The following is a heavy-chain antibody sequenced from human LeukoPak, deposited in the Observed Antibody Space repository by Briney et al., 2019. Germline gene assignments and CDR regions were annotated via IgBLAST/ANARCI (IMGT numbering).Heavy chain of an antibody. V-gene: IGHV3-30*04. CDR2: ISYDGSNK. CDR1: GFTFSSYA. Sequence: GGSLRLSCAASGFTFSSYAMHWVRQAPGKGLEWVAVISYDGSNKYYADSVKGRFTISRDNSKNTLYLQMNSLRAEDTAVYYCASLRIVGATDDYWGQGTPVTVSS. D-gene: IGHD1-26*01. CDR3: ASLRIVGATDDY. J-gene: IGHJ4*02.